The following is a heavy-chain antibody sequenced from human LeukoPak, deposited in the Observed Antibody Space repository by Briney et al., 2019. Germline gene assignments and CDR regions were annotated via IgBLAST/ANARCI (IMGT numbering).Heavy chain of an antibody. J-gene: IGHJ5*01. Sequence: SQTLSLTCGISGDSVSSNDAAWSWIRQSPSRGLEWLGKTFYRSKWYYDYAPSVRSRITINPDTSKSQFSLQLDSVTPADTAVYYCAREVAIIRGVRTWFDSWGPGILVTVST. CDR2: TFYRSKWYY. CDR3: AREVAIIRGVRTWFDS. V-gene: IGHV6-1*01. D-gene: IGHD3-10*01. CDR1: GDSVSSNDAA.